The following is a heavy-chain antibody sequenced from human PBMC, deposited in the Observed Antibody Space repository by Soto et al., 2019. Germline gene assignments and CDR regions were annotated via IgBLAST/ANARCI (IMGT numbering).Heavy chain of an antibody. CDR1: GGSFSGYY. CDR2: INHSGST. D-gene: IGHD2-2*01. J-gene: IGHJ4*02. V-gene: IGHV4-34*01. CDR3: ARLHCSSTSCYVEGYFDY. Sequence: SETLSLTCAVYGGSFSGYYWTWIRQPPGTGLEWIGEINHSGSTNYNPSLKSRVNISVDTSKNQFSLKLSSVTAADTVVYYCARLHCSSTSCYVEGYFDYWGQGTLVTVSS.